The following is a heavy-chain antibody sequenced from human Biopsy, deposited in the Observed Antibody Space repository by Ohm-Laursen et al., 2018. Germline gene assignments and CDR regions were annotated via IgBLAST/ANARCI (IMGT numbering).Heavy chain of an antibody. J-gene: IGHJ6*02. D-gene: IGHD2-2*01. CDR2: INPYNGDT. V-gene: IGHV1-18*01. CDR3: ARDYQPTIITIHYYYYGMDV. Sequence: ASVKASCKASGYTFINYGFSWVRQAPGHGLEWMGWINPYNGDTNYAQKLQGRVTMTTDTSTSTAYMELRSLRSDDTAVYYCARDYQPTIITIHYYYYGMDVWGQGTTVTVSS. CDR1: GYTFINYG.